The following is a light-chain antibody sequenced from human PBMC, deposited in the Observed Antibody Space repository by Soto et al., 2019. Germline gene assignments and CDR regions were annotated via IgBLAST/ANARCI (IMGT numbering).Light chain of an antibody. J-gene: IGLJ1*01. CDR2: EGT. Sequence: QSVLTQPASVSGSPGQSITISCTGTSRGVGSYNLVSWYQQHPGNAPKLIIYEGTKRPSGVSYRFSGSKSGNTASLTISGLQEEDEGDYHCCSFAGSSTYVFGTGTKSPS. CDR1: SRGVGSYNL. V-gene: IGLV2-23*01. CDR3: CSFAGSSTYV.